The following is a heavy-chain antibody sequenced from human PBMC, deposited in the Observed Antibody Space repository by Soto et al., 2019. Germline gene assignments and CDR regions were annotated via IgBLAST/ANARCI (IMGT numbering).Heavy chain of an antibody. CDR2: ISYDGNNK. CDR3: ARASYGMDV. V-gene: IGHV3-30-3*01. J-gene: IGHJ6*02. Sequence: QVQLVESGGGVVQPGRSLRLSCAASGFTFSSYAMHWVRQAPGKGLEWVAIISYDGNNKYYADSVKGRFTISRDNSKNKMYVQMNSLRAEDTAVYNCARASYGMDVWGQGTTVTVSS. CDR1: GFTFSSYA.